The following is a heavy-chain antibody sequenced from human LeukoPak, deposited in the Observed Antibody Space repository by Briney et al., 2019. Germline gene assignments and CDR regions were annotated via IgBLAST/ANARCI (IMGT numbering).Heavy chain of an antibody. D-gene: IGHD1-1*01. J-gene: IGHJ4*02. Sequence: SVKVSCKASGYTFTSYGISWVRQALGQGLEWMGGIIPIFGTANYAQKFQGRVTITADESTSTAYMELSSLRSEDTAVYYCARDHNSVFDYWGQGTLVTVSS. CDR2: IIPIFGTA. CDR1: GYTFTSYG. V-gene: IGHV1-69*13. CDR3: ARDHNSVFDY.